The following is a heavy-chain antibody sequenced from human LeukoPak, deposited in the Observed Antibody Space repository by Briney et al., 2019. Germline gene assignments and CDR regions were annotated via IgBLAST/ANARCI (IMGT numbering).Heavy chain of an antibody. CDR3: ARGRSPRRIAAAHNWFDP. Sequence: TSETLSLTCAVYGGSFSGYYWSWIRQPPGKGLEWIGEINHSGSTNYNPSLKSRVTISVDTSKNQFSLKLSSVTAADTAVYYCARGRSPRRIAAAHNWFDPWGQGTLVTVSS. CDR2: INHSGST. CDR1: GGSFSGYY. V-gene: IGHV4-34*01. D-gene: IGHD6-13*01. J-gene: IGHJ5*02.